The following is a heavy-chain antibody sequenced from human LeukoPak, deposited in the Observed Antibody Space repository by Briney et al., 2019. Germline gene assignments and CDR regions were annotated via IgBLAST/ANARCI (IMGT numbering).Heavy chain of an antibody. CDR2: IYYSGST. V-gene: IGHV4-59*12. CDR1: GGSISSYY. CDR3: ARDHNYNGSGSYYSNNWFDP. Sequence: SETLSLTCTVSGGSISSYYWSWIRQPPGKGLEWIGYIYYSGSTNYNPSLKSRVTIPVDTSKNQFSLKLSSVTAADTAVYYCARDHNYNGSGSYYSNNWFDPWGQGTLVTVSS. D-gene: IGHD3-10*01. J-gene: IGHJ5*02.